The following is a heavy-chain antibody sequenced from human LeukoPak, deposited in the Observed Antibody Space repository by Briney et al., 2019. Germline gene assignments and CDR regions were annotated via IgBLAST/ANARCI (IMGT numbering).Heavy chain of an antibody. J-gene: IGHJ2*01. CDR3: ARGWLEPYWYFDL. CDR1: GYTFSNYG. Sequence: ASVKVSCKASGYTFSNYGISWVRQAPGQGLEWMGWISPYNGNAAYARKLQGRVTMTTDTSTTTGYMELRSLRSDDTAVYYCARGWLEPYWYFDLWGRGTLVTVSS. V-gene: IGHV1-18*01. D-gene: IGHD5-12*01. CDR2: ISPYNGNA.